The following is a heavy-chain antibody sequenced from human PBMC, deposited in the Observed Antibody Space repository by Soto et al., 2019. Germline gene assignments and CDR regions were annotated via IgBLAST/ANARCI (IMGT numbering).Heavy chain of an antibody. V-gene: IGHV3-49*02. CDR3: TREWGYYGVDY. J-gene: IGHJ4*02. D-gene: IGHD3-10*01. Sequence: GRFTISRDDSKSIAYLQMNSLKTEDTAVYYCTREWGYYGVDYWGQGTLVTVSS.